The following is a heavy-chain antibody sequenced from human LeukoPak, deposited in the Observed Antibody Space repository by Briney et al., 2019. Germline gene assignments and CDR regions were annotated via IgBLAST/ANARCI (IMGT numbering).Heavy chain of an antibody. V-gene: IGHV4-34*01. Sequence: SETLSLTCAVYGGSFSGYYWSWIRQPPGKGLEWIGEINHSGSTNYNPSLKSRVTISVDTSKNQFSLKLSSVTAADTAVYYCARLTLLLWFGEFTNWFDPWGQGTLVTVSS. CDR1: GGSFSGYY. J-gene: IGHJ5*02. CDR3: ARLTLLLWFGEFTNWFDP. D-gene: IGHD3-10*01. CDR2: INHSGST.